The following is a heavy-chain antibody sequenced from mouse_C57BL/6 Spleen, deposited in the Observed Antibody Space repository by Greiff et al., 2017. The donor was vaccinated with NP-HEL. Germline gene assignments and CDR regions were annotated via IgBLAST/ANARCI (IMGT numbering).Heavy chain of an antibody. V-gene: IGHV10-1*01. CDR1: GFSFNTYA. D-gene: IGHD4-1*01. J-gene: IGHJ3*01. CDR2: IRSKSNNYAT. Sequence: VQLQQSGGGLVQPKGSLKLSCAASGFSFNTYAMNWVRQAPGKGLEWVARIRSKSNNYATYYADSVKDRFTISRDDSESMLYLQMNNLKTEDTAMYYCVRHGKTGATGSFAYWGQGTLVTVSA. CDR3: VRHGKTGATGSFAY.